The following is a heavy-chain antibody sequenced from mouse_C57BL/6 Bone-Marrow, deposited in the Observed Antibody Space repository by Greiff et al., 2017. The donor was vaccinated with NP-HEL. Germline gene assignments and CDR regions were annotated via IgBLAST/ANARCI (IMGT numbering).Heavy chain of an antibody. D-gene: IGHD1-1*01. V-gene: IGHV1-7*01. Sequence: QVQLQQSGAELAKPGASVKLSCKASGYTFTSYWMHWVKQRPGQGLEWIGYINPSSGYTKYNQKFKDKATLTADKSSSTAYMQLSSLTYEDSAVYYCASTVVAPYYFDYWGQGTTLPVSS. CDR1: GYTFTSYW. J-gene: IGHJ2*01. CDR2: INPSSGYT. CDR3: ASTVVAPYYFDY.